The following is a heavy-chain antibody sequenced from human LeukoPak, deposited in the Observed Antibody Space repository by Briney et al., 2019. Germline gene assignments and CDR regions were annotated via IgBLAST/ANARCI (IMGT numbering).Heavy chain of an antibody. J-gene: IGHJ5*02. CDR3: ARDNSVEDTAWWFDP. D-gene: IGHD4-23*01. Sequence: PSETLSLTCTVSSDSISSSSYYWGWIRQPPGKGLEWIGTIYYSGSTYYNPSLKSRVTISVDTSKNQFSLKLSSVTVADTAVYYCARDNSVEDTAWWFDPWGQGTLVTVSS. CDR1: SDSISSSSYY. V-gene: IGHV4-39*07. CDR2: IYYSGST.